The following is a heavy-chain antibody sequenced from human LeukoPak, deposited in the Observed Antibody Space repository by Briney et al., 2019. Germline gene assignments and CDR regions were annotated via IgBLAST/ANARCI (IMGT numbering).Heavy chain of an antibody. CDR3: ARKDGDY. D-gene: IGHD2-15*01. CDR1: GGSISSGGYS. V-gene: IGHV4-30-2*02. Sequence: PSQTLSLTCAVSGGSISSGGYSWSWLRQPPGKGLEWIGYIYHSGSTYYNPSLKSRVTISVDTSKNQVSLKLSSVTAADTAVYYCARKDGDYWGQGILVTVSS. CDR2: IYHSGST. J-gene: IGHJ4*02.